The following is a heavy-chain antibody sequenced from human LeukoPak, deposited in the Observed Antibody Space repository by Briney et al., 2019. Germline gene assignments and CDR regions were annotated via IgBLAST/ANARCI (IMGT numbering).Heavy chain of an antibody. CDR2: INHSGST. J-gene: IGHJ5*02. V-gene: IGHV4-34*01. CDR1: GGSFSGYY. Sequence: PSETLSLTCAVYGGSFSGYYWSWIRQPPGKGLEWIGEINHSGSTNYNPSLKSRVTISVDTSKNQFFLKLSSVTAADTAVYYCARQIRWLRYWFDPWGQGTLVTVSS. D-gene: IGHD5-12*01. CDR3: ARQIRWLRYWFDP.